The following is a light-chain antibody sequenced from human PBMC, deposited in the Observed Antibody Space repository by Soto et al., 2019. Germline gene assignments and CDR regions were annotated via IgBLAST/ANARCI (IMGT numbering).Light chain of an antibody. CDR2: KVS. CDR3: MEGTHWPQIT. J-gene: IGKJ5*01. CDR1: QSLVYSDGNTY. Sequence: DVVMTQSPLSLPVTLGQPASISCRSSQSLVYSDGNTYLNWFQQRPGQSPRRLIYKVSNRDSGVPARFGGSGAGTDFTLKISRVEAEDVGVYYCMEGTHWPQITFGQGTRLEIK. V-gene: IGKV2-30*01.